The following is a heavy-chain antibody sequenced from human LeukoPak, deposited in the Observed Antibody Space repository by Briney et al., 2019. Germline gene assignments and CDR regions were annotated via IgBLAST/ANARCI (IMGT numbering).Heavy chain of an antibody. CDR2: ISSSSTYM. CDR3: ARFALKTPPTD. V-gene: IGHV3-21*01. J-gene: IGHJ4*02. CDR1: GFTFSTYG. Sequence: PGGSLRLSCAASGFTFSTYGMSWVRQAPGKGVEWVSSISSSSTYMYYADSVQGRFTISRDNAKNSLFLQMNSLRAEDTAVYYCARFALKTPPTDWGQGTLVTVSS.